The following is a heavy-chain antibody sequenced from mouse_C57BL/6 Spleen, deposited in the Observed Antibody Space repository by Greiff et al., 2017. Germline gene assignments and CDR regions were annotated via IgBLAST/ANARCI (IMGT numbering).Heavy chain of an antibody. Sequence: QVQLQQPGAELVRPGSSVKLSCKASGYTFTSYWMHWVKQRPIQGLEWIGNIDPSDSETHYNQKFKDKATLTVDKSSSTAYMQLSSLTSEDSAVYYCARFNYWYAVDYWGQGTSVTVSS. J-gene: IGHJ4*01. CDR1: GYTFTSYW. CDR2: IDPSDSET. CDR3: ARFNYWYAVDY. V-gene: IGHV1-52*01. D-gene: IGHD2-1*01.